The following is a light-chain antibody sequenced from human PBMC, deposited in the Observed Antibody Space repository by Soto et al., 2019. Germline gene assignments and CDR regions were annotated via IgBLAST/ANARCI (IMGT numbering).Light chain of an antibody. V-gene: IGKV3-20*01. CDR2: DAS. CDR3: QQYGTSPIT. CDR1: QSVSSN. Sequence: EIVLTQSPGTLSLSPGERATLSCRASQSVSSNLAWYQQKPGQAPRLLIYDASSRATGIPDRFSGSGSGADFTLTISRLEPEDFAVYSCQQYGTSPITFGQGTRLEIK. J-gene: IGKJ5*01.